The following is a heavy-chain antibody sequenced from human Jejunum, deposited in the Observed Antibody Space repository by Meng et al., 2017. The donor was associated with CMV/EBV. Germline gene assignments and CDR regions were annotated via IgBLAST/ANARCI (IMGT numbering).Heavy chain of an antibody. CDR3: VRRGYDLNFDY. Sequence: QSTLEGSGPTLAKPTQTLTLTCSFSGFSFISGVGVGWVRQPPRKALEWLAIIYWDNDKRYSPSLNSRLTITKDTSKNQVVLTMTNMDPVDTATYYCVRRGYDLNFDYWGQGTLVTVSS. D-gene: IGHD5-12*01. CDR1: GFSFISGVG. V-gene: IGHV2-5*02. CDR2: IYWDNDK. J-gene: IGHJ4*02.